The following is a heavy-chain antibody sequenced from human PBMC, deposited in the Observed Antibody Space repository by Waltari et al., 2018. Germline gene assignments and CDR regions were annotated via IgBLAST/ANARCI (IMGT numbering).Heavy chain of an antibody. D-gene: IGHD3-22*01. J-gene: IGHJ3*02. CDR3: ARDDAWEADSSGPAGAFDI. CDR1: GYTFTSYY. Sequence: QVQLVQSGAEVKKPGASVKVSCKASGYTFTSYYMHWVRQAPGQGLEWMGIINPSGGSTSYAQKFQGRVTMTMDTSTSTVYMELSRLRSEDTAVYYCARDDAWEADSSGPAGAFDIWGQGTMVTVSS. V-gene: IGHV1-46*01. CDR2: INPSGGST.